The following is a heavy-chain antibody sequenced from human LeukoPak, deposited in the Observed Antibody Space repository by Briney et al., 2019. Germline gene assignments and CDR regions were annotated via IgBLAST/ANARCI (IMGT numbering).Heavy chain of an antibody. CDR2: ISYDGSNK. CDR3: AKDLAAAMFY. D-gene: IGHD2-2*01. Sequence: GGSLRLSCVASGFTFSSYGMHWVRQAPGKGLEWVAVISYDGSNKYYADSVKGRFTISRDNSKNTLYLQMNSLRAEDTAVYYCAKDLAAAMFYWGQGTLVTVSS. CDR1: GFTFSSYG. V-gene: IGHV3-30*18. J-gene: IGHJ4*02.